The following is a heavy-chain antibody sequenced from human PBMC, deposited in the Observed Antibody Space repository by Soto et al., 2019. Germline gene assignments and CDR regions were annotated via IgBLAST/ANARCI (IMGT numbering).Heavy chain of an antibody. J-gene: IGHJ2*01. CDR2: ISAYNGNT. CDR1: GYTFTSYG. CDR3: ARAGYDILTGYSKYWYFDL. V-gene: IGHV1-18*01. Sequence: ASVKVSCKASGYTFTSYGISWVRQAPGQGLEWMGWISAYNGNTNYAQKLQGRVTMTTDTSTSTAYMELRSLRSDDTAVYYCARAGYDILTGYSKYWYFDLWGRGTLVTVS. D-gene: IGHD3-9*01.